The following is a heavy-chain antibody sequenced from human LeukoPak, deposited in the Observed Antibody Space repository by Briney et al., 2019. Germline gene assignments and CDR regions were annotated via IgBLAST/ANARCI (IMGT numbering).Heavy chain of an antibody. CDR1: GFTFGSYG. Sequence: GRPLRLSCAASGFTFGSYGMHWVRQAPGKGLEWVAAISYDGSNKYYADSVKGRFTISRDNSKNTLYLQMNSLRAEDTAVYYRAKSLEVTMISCDYWGQGTLVTVSS. D-gene: IGHD3-22*01. J-gene: IGHJ4*02. CDR2: ISYDGSNK. CDR3: AKSLEVTMISCDY. V-gene: IGHV3-30*18.